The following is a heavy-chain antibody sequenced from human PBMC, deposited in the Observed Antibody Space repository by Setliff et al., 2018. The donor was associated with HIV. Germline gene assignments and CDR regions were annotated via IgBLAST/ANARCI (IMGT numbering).Heavy chain of an antibody. CDR1: GFIFSHYA. V-gene: IGHV3-33*01. CDR3: VRGIVGASVFNY. J-gene: IGHJ4*02. CDR2: IAYDGSYK. Sequence: GGSLRLSCAASGFIFSHYAMHWVRQAPGKGLEWVALIAYDGSYKYYVDSVKGRFTISRDNAKNTLYLQMNGLRAEDTAVYYCVRGIVGASVFNYWGQGTPVTVSS. D-gene: IGHD1-26*01.